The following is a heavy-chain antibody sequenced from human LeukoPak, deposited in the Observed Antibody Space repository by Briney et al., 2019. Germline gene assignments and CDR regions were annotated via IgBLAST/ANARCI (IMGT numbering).Heavy chain of an antibody. V-gene: IGHV4-39*07. CDR1: GGSISSSSYY. D-gene: IGHD6-19*01. Sequence: SETLSLTCTVSGGSISSSSYYWGWTRQPPGKGLEWIGSIYYSGSTYYNPSLKSRVTIPVDTSKNQFSLKLSSVTAADTAVYYCARGPSGPYSSGWRYYFDYWGQGTLVTVSS. CDR3: ARGPSGPYSSGWRYYFDY. CDR2: IYYSGST. J-gene: IGHJ4*02.